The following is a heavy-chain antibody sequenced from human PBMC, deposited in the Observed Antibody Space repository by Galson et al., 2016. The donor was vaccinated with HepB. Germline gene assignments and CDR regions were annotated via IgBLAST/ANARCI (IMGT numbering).Heavy chain of an antibody. D-gene: IGHD6-13*01. Sequence: SVKVSCKASGYTFTNYGISWVRQAPGQGLEWMGWISAYNGNTNSAQKFQGRVTMTTDTSTSTAYMELRSLRSGDTAVYYCARDLSRYTSSWYTDYFDYWGQGILVTVSS. V-gene: IGHV1-18*04. J-gene: IGHJ4*02. CDR1: GYTFTNYG. CDR2: ISAYNGNT. CDR3: ARDLSRYTSSWYTDYFDY.